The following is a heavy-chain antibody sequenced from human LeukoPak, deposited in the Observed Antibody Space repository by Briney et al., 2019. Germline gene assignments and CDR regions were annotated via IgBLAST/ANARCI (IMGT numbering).Heavy chain of an antibody. CDR3: VREGTTVALFDY. V-gene: IGHV3-7*01. Sequence: GGSLRLSCAASGFIFSTYWMTWVRQAPGKGLGWVANIKQDGSETYYVDPVKGRFTISRDNAKNSLYLQMHSLRAEDTAVYYCVREGTTVALFDYWGQGSLVTVSS. CDR2: IKQDGSET. J-gene: IGHJ4*02. D-gene: IGHD6-19*01. CDR1: GFIFSTYW.